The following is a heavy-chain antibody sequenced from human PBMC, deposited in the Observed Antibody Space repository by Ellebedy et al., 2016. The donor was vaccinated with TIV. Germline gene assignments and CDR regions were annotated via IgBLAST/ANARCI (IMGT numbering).Heavy chain of an antibody. J-gene: IGHJ4*02. V-gene: IGHV3-15*01. CDR3: TTAPDY. CDR1: GFTFTNAW. Sequence: GESLKISCPASGFTFTNAWISWVRQAPGKGLEWVGRIKSKTDGETTDYAAPVKGRFTISRDDSKNTLYLQMNSLKTEDTAVYYCTTAPDYWGQGTLVTVSS. CDR2: IKSKTDGETT.